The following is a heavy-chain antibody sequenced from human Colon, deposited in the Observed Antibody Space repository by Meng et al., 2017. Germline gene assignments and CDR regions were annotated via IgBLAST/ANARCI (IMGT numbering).Heavy chain of an antibody. CDR2: IWYDGSNK. Sequence: GESLKISCAASGFTFSSYGMHWVRQAPGKGLEWAAVIWYDGSNKYYADSVKGRFTISRDNSKNTLYLQMNSLRAEDTAVYYCARDLVAFGGVLYYFDYWGQGTLVTVSS. D-gene: IGHD3-16*01. V-gene: IGHV3-33*01. J-gene: IGHJ4*02. CDR1: GFTFSSYG. CDR3: ARDLVAFGGVLYYFDY.